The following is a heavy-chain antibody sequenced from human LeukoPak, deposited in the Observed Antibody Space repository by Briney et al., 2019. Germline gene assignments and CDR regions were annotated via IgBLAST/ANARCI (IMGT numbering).Heavy chain of an antibody. V-gene: IGHV4-39*01. CDR3: ARFAHETTVTLNGDAFDI. J-gene: IGHJ3*02. Sequence: SETLSLTCTVSGGSISSSSYYWGWIRQPPGKGLEWIGSIYYSGSTYFNPSLKSRVTISVDTSKNQFSLKLSSVTAADTAVYYCARFAHETTVTLNGDAFDIWGQGTMVTVSS. CDR1: GGSISSSSYY. D-gene: IGHD4-17*01. CDR2: IYYSGST.